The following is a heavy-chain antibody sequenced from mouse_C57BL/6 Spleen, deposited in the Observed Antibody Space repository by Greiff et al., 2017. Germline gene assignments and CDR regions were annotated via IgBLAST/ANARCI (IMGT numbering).Heavy chain of an antibody. Sequence: VQLQQPGAELVRPGSSVKLSCKASGYTFTSYWMHWVKQRPIQGLEWIGNIDPSDSETHYNQKFKDKATLTVDKSSSTAYMQLSSLTSEDSAVYYCASEGHYGSSPWFAYWGQGTLVTVSA. V-gene: IGHV1-52*01. CDR1: GYTFTSYW. J-gene: IGHJ3*01. CDR2: IDPSDSET. CDR3: ASEGHYGSSPWFAY. D-gene: IGHD1-1*01.